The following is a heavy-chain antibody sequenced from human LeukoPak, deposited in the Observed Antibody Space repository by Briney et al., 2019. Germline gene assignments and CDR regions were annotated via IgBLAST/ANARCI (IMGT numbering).Heavy chain of an antibody. Sequence: AGGSLRLSCAASGFTFSNYWLSWVRQAPGKGLEWVANIKQDGSEKYYVDSVKGRFTISRDNAKNSLYLRMNSLRAEDTAVYYCARDPYYSFDYWGQGTLVTVSS. J-gene: IGHJ4*02. CDR2: IKQDGSEK. CDR1: GFTFSNYW. CDR3: ARDPYYSFDY. V-gene: IGHV3-7*04. D-gene: IGHD2-21*01.